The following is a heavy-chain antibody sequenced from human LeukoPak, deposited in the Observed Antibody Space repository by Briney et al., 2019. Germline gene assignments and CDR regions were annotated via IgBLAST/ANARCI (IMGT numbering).Heavy chain of an antibody. Sequence: SETLSLTCAVSGGSISSGGYSWSWIRQPPGKGLEWIGYIYYSGSTYYNPSLKSRVTISVDRSKNQFSLKLSSVTAADTAVYYCARVDRYYYYGMDVWGQGTTVTVSS. J-gene: IGHJ6*02. V-gene: IGHV4-30-2*01. CDR1: GGSISSGGYS. CDR2: IYYSGST. D-gene: IGHD3/OR15-3a*01. CDR3: ARVDRYYYYGMDV.